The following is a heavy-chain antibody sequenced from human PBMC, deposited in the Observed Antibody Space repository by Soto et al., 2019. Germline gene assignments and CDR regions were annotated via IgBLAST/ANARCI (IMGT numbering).Heavy chain of an antibody. CDR3: ARGYGGY. CDR2: INHSGST. J-gene: IGHJ3*01. CDR1: GGSFSGYS. Sequence: VQLQQWGAGRLKPSETLTLTCAVYGGSFSGYSWTWFGQPPGKGLEWIGEINHSGSTNYNPSLKSRVTISVDTSKNQFSLKLSSVTAADTAVYYCARGYGGYWGQGTMVTVSS. D-gene: IGHD4-17*01. V-gene: IGHV4-34*01.